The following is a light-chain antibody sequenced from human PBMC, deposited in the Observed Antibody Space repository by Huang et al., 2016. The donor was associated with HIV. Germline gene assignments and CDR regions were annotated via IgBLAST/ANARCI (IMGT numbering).Light chain of an antibody. J-gene: IGKJ3*01. CDR1: QIASSH. CDR3: QQYNDFRRT. CDR2: SAS. V-gene: IGKV3-15*01. Sequence: ETVMTQSPVTLSVSPGDRASLSCRSSQIASSHLAWYQQKPGQAPRLLLYSASPRATGVPARFSCSGAGTEFTLTISTLQSEYSAVYYCQQYNDFRRTFGPGTRVEIK.